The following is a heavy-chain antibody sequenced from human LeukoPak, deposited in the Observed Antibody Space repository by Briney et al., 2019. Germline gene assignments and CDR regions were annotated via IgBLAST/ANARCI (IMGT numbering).Heavy chain of an antibody. CDR2: ISSSGSTI. D-gene: IGHD4-17*01. CDR3: ARDNPTTVIPYYYYGMDV. V-gene: IGHV3-48*03. Sequence: GGSLRLSCAASGFTFSSYEMNWVRQAPGKGLEWVSYISSSGSTIYYADSVKGRFTISRDNAKNSLYLQMNSLRAEDTAVYYCARDNPTTVIPYYYYGMDVWGQGTTVTVSS. CDR1: GFTFSSYE. J-gene: IGHJ6*02.